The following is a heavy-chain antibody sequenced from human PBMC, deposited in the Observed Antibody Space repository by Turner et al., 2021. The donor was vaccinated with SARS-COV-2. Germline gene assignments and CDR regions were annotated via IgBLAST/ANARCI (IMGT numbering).Heavy chain of an antibody. V-gene: IGHV3-33*01. D-gene: IGHD6-19*01. J-gene: IGHJ4*02. CDR2: IWYDGSNK. CDR1: GFSFRSYG. Sequence: QVQLVESGGGVVQPGRSLRLSCAASGFSFRSYGMHWVRQAPGKGLGWVAVIWYDGSNKYYADSVKGRFAISRDNSKNTLYLQMNSLRAEDTAVYYCARDKGEGSSGWLIPSGSYYFDYWGQGTLVTVSS. CDR3: ARDKGEGSSGWLIPSGSYYFDY.